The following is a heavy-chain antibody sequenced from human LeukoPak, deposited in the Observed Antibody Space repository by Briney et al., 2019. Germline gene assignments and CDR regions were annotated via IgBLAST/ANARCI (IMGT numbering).Heavy chain of an antibody. CDR1: GGTFSSYA. Sequence: SVKVSCQASGGTFSSYAISWVRQAPGQGLEWMGRIIPILGIANYAQKFQGRVTITADKSTSTAYMELSSLRSEDTAVYYCARGGGKNWFDPWGQGTLVTVSS. V-gene: IGHV1-69*04. J-gene: IGHJ5*02. CDR3: ARGGGKNWFDP. CDR2: IIPILGIA.